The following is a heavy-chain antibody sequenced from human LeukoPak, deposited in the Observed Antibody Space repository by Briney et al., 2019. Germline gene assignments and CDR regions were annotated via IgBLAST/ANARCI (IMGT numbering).Heavy chain of an antibody. CDR3: AKGEVRAYTHHGAFDI. V-gene: IGHV3-23*01. CDR2: ISGSGGST. D-gene: IGHD3-10*01. Sequence: GGSLRLSCAASGFTFSSYAMSWVRQAPGKGLEWVSAISGSGGSTYYADSVKGRFTISRDNSKNTLYLQMNSLRAEDTAVYYCAKGEVRAYTHHGAFDIWGQGTMVTVSS. J-gene: IGHJ3*02. CDR1: GFTFSSYA.